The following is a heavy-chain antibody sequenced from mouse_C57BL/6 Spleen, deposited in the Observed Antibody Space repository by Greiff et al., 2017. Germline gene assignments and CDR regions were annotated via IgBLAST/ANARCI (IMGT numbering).Heavy chain of an antibody. CDR1: GFTFSSYT. V-gene: IGHV5-9*01. J-gene: IGHJ4*01. CDR3: ARPVYDYGAMDY. CDR2: ISGVGGNT. Sequence: EVQGVESGGGLVKPGGSLKLSCAASGFTFSSYTMSWVRQTPEKRLEWVATISGVGGNTYYPDSVKGRFTISRDNAKNTLYLLMSRLRSEDTALYYCARPVYDYGAMDYWGQGTSVTVSS. D-gene: IGHD2-4*01.